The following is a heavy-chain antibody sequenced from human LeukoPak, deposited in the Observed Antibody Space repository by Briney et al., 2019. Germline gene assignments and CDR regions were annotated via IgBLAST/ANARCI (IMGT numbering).Heavy chain of an antibody. CDR1: GFTFSSYA. D-gene: IGHD2-21*02. J-gene: IGHJ3*02. Sequence: PGGSLRLSCAASGFTFSSYAMSWVRQAPGKGLEWVSAISGSGGSTYYADSVKGRFTNSRDNSKNTLYLQMNSLRADGTAVYYCAKALRSGGHCDAFDIWGQGTMVTFSS. V-gene: IGHV3-23*01. CDR3: AKALRSGGHCDAFDI. CDR2: ISGSGGST.